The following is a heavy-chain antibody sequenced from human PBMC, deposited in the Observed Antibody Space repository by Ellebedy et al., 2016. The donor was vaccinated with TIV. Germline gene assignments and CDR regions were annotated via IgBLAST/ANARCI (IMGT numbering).Heavy chain of an antibody. CDR3: ASRYSYGPIDY. CDR1: GFTFSSYA. Sequence: GESLKISXAASGFTFSSYAMSWVRQAPGKGLEWVSGISGSGGSTYYADSVKGRFTISRDNSKNTLYLQMNSLRAEDTAVYYCASRYSYGPIDYWGQGTLVTVSS. D-gene: IGHD5-18*01. V-gene: IGHV3-23*01. J-gene: IGHJ4*02. CDR2: ISGSGGST.